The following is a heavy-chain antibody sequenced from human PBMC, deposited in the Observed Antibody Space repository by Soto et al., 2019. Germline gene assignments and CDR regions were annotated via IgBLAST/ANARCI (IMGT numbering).Heavy chain of an antibody. J-gene: IGHJ6*02. CDR3: ARTRSAWSDFHYYSLDV. Sequence: GGSLRLSCAASGFTFNSYGMHWVRQGPGNGLEWVAFISYDSTKTYYADSVKGRFTISRDNSNGALYVQMNSLTGEDTAVYYCARTRSAWSDFHYYSLDVRGQGTTVTVSS. D-gene: IGHD1-26*01. V-gene: IGHV3-30*03. CDR1: GFTFNSYG. CDR2: ISYDSTKT.